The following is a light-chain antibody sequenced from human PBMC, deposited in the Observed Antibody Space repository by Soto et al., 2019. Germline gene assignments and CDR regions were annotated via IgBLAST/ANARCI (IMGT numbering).Light chain of an antibody. CDR2: DAS. J-gene: IGKJ4*01. CDR3: QQRSIWPLT. Sequence: EIVLTQSPATLSLSPGERATLSCRASESVSSYLAWYQQKPGQAPRLLIYDASNSATGIPARFSGSGSGTDFSLTISSLQPEDFAVYYCQQRSIWPLTFGGGTKVEI. V-gene: IGKV3-11*01. CDR1: ESVSSY.